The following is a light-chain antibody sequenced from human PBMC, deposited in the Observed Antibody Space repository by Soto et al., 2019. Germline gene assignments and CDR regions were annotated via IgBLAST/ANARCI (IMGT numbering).Light chain of an antibody. Sequence: QSVLTQPASVSGSPGQSITISCTGTSSDVGGYNYVSWYQQHPGKAPKLMIYDVSNRPSGVSNRFPGSKSGNTASLTISGLQAEDSAYYYCSSYTSSSTPYVFGTGTKVTVL. V-gene: IGLV2-14*01. CDR2: DVS. CDR1: SSDVGGYNY. CDR3: SSYTSSSTPYV. J-gene: IGLJ1*01.